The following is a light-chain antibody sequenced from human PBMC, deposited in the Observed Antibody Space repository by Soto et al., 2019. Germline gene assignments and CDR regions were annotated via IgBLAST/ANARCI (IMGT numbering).Light chain of an antibody. J-gene: IGKJ4*01. V-gene: IGKV1-5*01. CDR1: QSISSC. Sequence: DILLAQSPSTLSASLGDRATLSCRASQSISSCLAWYQQKPGQAPKLLIYDASSLASGVPARFSGSGSGTDFTLTISSLQPDDFAAYYCQQYNSYPLTFGGGTKVDIK. CDR2: DAS. CDR3: QQYNSYPLT.